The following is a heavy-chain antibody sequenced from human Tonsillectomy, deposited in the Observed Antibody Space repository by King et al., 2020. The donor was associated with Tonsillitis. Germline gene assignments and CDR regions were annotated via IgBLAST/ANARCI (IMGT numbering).Heavy chain of an antibody. CDR3: ARGRVARCECVAV. V-gene: IGHV5-51*01. CDR2: IYPCDSDT. J-gene: IGHJ3*01. CDR1: GYSFTTYW. Sequence: VQLVESGAEVKEPGESLKISCKGSGYSFTTYWIGWVRQMPGKGLEWMGIIYPCDSDTRYSPSFQGQVTISADKSISTAYLQWSSLKASDTAMCYCARGRVARCECVAVWGQGTWVTVS. D-gene: IGHD2-15*01.